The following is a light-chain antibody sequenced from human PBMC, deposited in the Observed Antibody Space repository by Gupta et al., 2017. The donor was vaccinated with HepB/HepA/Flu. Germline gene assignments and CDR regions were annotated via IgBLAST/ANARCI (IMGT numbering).Light chain of an antibody. CDR2: INN. CDR3: AARNDSRKGWV. V-gene: IGLV1-44*01. Sequence: QSALPPPPSASGTPGQRVTISSSGGTSNSGRHTVNWFSHRPGTAPNLLIYINNQRPSGVPERFSGSKSGTSATLAISGLQAEDEAHYYCAARNDSRKGWVFGGGTKLTVL. CDR1: TSNSGRHT. J-gene: IGLJ3*02.